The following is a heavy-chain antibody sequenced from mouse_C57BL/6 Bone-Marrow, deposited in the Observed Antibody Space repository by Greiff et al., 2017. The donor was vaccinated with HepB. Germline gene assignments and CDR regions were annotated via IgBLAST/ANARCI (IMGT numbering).Heavy chain of an antibody. V-gene: IGHV5-9-1*02. CDR3: TRGEYYGSFDY. Sequence: EVKLVESGEGLVKPGGSLKLSCAASGFTFSSYAMSWVRQTPEKRLEWVAYISSGGDYIYYADTVKGRFTISRDNARNTLYLQMSSLKSEDTAMYYCTRGEYYGSFDYWGQGTTLTVSS. J-gene: IGHJ2*01. D-gene: IGHD1-1*01. CDR1: GFTFSSYA. CDR2: ISSGGDYI.